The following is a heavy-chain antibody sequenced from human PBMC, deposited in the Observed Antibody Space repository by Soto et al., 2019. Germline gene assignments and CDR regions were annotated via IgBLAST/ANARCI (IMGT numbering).Heavy chain of an antibody. D-gene: IGHD4-4*01. CDR2: ISYDGSNK. V-gene: IGHV3-30*18. J-gene: IGHJ6*03. CDR1: GFTFSSYG. CDR3: AKGPTVTHLSGSDYYYYYMDV. Sequence: PGGSLRLSCAASGFTFSSYGMHWVRQAPGKGLEWVAVISYDGSNKYYADSVKGRFTISRDNSKSTLYLQMNSLRAEDTAVYYCAKGPTVTHLSGSDYYYYYMDVWGKGTTVTVSS.